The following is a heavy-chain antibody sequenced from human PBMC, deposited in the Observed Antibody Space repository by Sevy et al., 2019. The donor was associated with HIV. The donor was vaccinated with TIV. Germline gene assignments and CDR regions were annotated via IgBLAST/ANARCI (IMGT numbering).Heavy chain of an antibody. CDR1: DVSISSGTNY. J-gene: IGHJ3*01. V-gene: IGHV4-39*01. CDR3: ARQRGGWYEYDASDV. CDR2: IYYGGST. Sequence: SETLSLTCTVSDVSISSGTNYWGWIRQPPGKGLEWIGSIYYGGSTYYNPSLKSRVTVSADTSTNQLSLKLTSVTVADTAVYYCARQRGGWYEYDASDVWGQGTMVTVSS. D-gene: IGHD6-19*01.